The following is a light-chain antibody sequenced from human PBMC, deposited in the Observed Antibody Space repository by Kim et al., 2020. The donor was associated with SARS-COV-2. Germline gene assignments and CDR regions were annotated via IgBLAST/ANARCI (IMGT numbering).Light chain of an antibody. CDR3: QQFNSYPWT. CDR1: QGISSA. Sequence: AAVGDRVTITCRTSQGISSALAWYQQKPGKAPKLLIYDASSLESGVPSRFSGSGSGTDFTLTISSLQPEDFATYYCQQFNSYPWTFGQGTKVDIK. CDR2: DAS. J-gene: IGKJ1*01. V-gene: IGKV1-13*02.